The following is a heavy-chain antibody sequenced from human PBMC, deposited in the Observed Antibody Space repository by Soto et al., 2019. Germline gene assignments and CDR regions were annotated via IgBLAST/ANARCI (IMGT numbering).Heavy chain of an antibody. Sequence: QVQLVQSGAEVKKPGASVKVSCKASGYTFTSYGISWVRQAPGQGLEWMGWISAYNGNTNYAPKLQGRVTMTTDTSTSTNYMELSSLRSDDTAVHYCARHNSPWPNWFATWGQGTLVTAS. J-gene: IGHJ5*02. CDR3: ARHNSPWPNWFAT. D-gene: IGHD1-1*01. CDR2: ISAYNGNT. CDR1: GYTFTSYG. V-gene: IGHV1-18*01.